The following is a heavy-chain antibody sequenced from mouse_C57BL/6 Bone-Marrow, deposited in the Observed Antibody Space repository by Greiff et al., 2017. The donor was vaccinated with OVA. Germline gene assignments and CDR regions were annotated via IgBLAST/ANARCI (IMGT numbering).Heavy chain of an antibody. D-gene: IGHD2-3*01. J-gene: IGHJ2*01. CDR3: ARDGDGYFDY. CDR1: GYTFTSYW. CDR2: IHPNSGST. Sequence: QVQLQQPGAELVKPGASVKLSCKASGYTFTSYWMHWVKQRPGQGLEWIGMIHPNSGSTNYNEKFKSKATLTVDKSSSTAYMQLSSLTPEDSAVYYCARDGDGYFDYWGQGTTLTVSS. V-gene: IGHV1-64*01.